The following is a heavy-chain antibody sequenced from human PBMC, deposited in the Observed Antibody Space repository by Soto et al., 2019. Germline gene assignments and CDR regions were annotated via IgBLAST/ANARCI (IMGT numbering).Heavy chain of an antibody. J-gene: IGHJ4*02. Sequence: PCGSIRICCAASRFTFYVYYVTWIRQAQGKGLEWVSYISSSGSTIYYADSVKGRFTISRDNAKNSLYLQMNSLRAEDTAVYYCARDLYWFGYWGQGTLDTVSS. V-gene: IGHV3-11*01. CDR3: ARDLYWFGY. CDR1: RFTFYVYY. CDR2: ISSSGSTI. D-gene: IGHD2-15*01.